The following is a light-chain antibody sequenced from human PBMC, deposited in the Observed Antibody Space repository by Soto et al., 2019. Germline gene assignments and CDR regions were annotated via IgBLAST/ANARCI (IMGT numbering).Light chain of an antibody. Sequence: DIQMTQSPSSLSASVGDRVTITCRASQSISSYLTWYQQKPGKDPKLLIYAASSLQSGVPSRFSGSGSGTDFSLTISSLQPEDFATYYCQQSYSTPIIFGQGTRLEI. CDR1: QSISSY. V-gene: IGKV1-39*01. J-gene: IGKJ5*01. CDR2: AAS. CDR3: QQSYSTPII.